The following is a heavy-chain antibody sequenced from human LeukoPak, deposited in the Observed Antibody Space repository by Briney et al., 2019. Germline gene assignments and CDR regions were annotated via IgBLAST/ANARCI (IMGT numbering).Heavy chain of an antibody. V-gene: IGHV4-59*01. Sequence: SETLSLTCTVSGGSISSYYWSWIRQPPGKGLEWIGYIYYSGSTNYNPSLKSRVTISVDTSKNQFSLKLSSVTAADTAVYYCAKYTSRWNYFDYWGQGTLVTVSS. J-gene: IGHJ4*02. D-gene: IGHD6-13*01. CDR2: IYYSGST. CDR1: GGSISSYY. CDR3: AKYTSRWNYFDY.